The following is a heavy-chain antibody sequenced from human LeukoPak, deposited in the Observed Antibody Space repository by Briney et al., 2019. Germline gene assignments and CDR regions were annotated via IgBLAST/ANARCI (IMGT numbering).Heavy chain of an antibody. D-gene: IGHD4-17*01. CDR2: ISAYNGNT. Sequence: ASVKVSCKASGYTFTSYGISWVRQAPGQGLEWMGWISAYNGNTNYARKLQARITMTTDTSTSTAYMELRSLRSDDTAVYYCARDLYDYGDYVDWGQGTLVTVSS. CDR1: GYTFTSYG. J-gene: IGHJ4*02. V-gene: IGHV1-18*01. CDR3: ARDLYDYGDYVD.